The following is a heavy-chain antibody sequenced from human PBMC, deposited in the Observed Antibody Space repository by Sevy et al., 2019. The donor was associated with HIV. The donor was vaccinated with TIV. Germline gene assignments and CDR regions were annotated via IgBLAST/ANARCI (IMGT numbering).Heavy chain of an antibody. J-gene: IGHJ5*02. CDR2: ISYDGSNK. CDR3: ARDQHDYAGNIRTGWFDP. D-gene: IGHD4-17*01. V-gene: IGHV3-30-3*01. Sequence: GGSLRLSCPASGFTFSSYAMHWVRQAPGKGLEWVAIISYDGSNKYYADSVKGRFTISRDNSKNTLYLQMSSLRAEDTAMYYWARDQHDYAGNIRTGWFDPWGQGILVTVSS. CDR1: GFTFSSYA.